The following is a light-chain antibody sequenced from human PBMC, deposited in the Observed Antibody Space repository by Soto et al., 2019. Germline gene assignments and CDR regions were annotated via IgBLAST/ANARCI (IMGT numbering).Light chain of an antibody. CDR2: WAS. CDR1: QSVLYSSNNKNY. CDR3: QQYDSTPPT. J-gene: IGKJ1*01. V-gene: IGKV4-1*01. Sequence: DIVMTQSPDSLAVSLGERATINCKSSQSVLYSSNNKNYLAWYQQKPGQPPKLIIYWASTRESGVPDRFSGSGSGTDFTLTISSLQAEDVAVYYCQQYDSTPPTFGQGTKV.